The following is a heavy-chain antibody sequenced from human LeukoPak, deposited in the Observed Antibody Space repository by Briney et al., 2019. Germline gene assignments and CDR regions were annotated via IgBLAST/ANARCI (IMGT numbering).Heavy chain of an antibody. CDR3: TRHGKDGYFDY. Sequence: GGSLRLSCADSGFTFSNAWISWVHQGPGNGLEWVGRIRSKANSYATAYAASVKGRSTISRDDSKNTAYLQMNSLKTEDTAVYYCTRHGKDGYFDYWGQGTLVTVSS. J-gene: IGHJ4*02. CDR2: IRSKANSYAT. V-gene: IGHV3-73*01. CDR1: GFTFSNAW. D-gene: IGHD5-24*01.